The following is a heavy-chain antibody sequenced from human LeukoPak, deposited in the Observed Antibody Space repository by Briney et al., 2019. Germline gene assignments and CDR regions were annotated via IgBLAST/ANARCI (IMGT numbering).Heavy chain of an antibody. CDR1: GFTFSSYA. V-gene: IGHV3-23*01. Sequence: GGSLRLSCAASGFTFSSYAMSWVRQAPVKGLEWVSAISGSGGSTYYADSVKGRFTISRDNSKNTLDLEMNSLRAEDTAVYYCAKDVGGYYFTYWSGCFDHWGQGTLVTVSS. J-gene: IGHJ4*02. CDR2: ISGSGGST. D-gene: IGHD3-10*01. CDR3: AKDVGGYYFTYWSGCFDH.